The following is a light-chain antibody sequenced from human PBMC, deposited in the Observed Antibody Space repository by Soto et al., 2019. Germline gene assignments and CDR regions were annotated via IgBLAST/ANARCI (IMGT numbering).Light chain of an antibody. CDR3: QQYNSLWT. V-gene: IGKV1-5*03. CDR1: QSISSW. J-gene: IGKJ1*01. CDR2: KAS. Sequence: DIQMTQSPSTLSASVGDRVTITCRASQSISSWLAWYQQKPGKAPKLLIYKASSLESGAPSRFSGSGSGTEFTLTISSLQPDDFANYYCQQYNSLWTFGQGTKVEIK.